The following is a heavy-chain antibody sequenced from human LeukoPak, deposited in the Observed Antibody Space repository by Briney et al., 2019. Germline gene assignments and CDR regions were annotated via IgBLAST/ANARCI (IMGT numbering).Heavy chain of an antibody. D-gene: IGHD1-26*01. J-gene: IGHJ4*02. CDR3: AKDLAIVGASPRPFDY. V-gene: IGHV3-48*01. CDR1: GFTFSSYS. CDR2: ISSSSSTT. Sequence: GGSLRLSCAASGFTFSSYSMNWVRQAPGKGLEWVSYISSSSSTTYYADSVKGRFTISRDNSKSTLYLQMDSLRAEDTAVYYCAKDLAIVGASPRPFDYWGQGTLVTVSS.